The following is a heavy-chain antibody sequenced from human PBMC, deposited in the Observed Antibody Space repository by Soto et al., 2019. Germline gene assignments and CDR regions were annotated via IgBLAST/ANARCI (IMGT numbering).Heavy chain of an antibody. CDR1: GFTFDDYA. Sequence: EVQLVESGGGLVQPGRSLRLSCAASGFTFDDYAMHWVRQAPGKGLEWVSGISWNSGSIGYADSVKGRFTISRDNAKNSLYLQMNSLRAEDTALYYCAKMAVVVAATGYYYYYGMDVWGQGTTVTVSS. V-gene: IGHV3-9*01. J-gene: IGHJ6*02. CDR2: ISWNSGSI. CDR3: AKMAVVVAATGYYYYYGMDV. D-gene: IGHD2-15*01.